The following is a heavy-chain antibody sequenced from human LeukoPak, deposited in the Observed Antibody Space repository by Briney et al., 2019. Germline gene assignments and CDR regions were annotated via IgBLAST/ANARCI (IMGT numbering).Heavy chain of an antibody. CDR3: ARANFLYCSSTSCLFDY. Sequence: GASVKVSCKASGYTFTDYYMHWVRLAPGQGLVWMGWINPNSGGTNYVQKFQGWVTMTRDTSINTAYMELSRLTSDDTAVYYCARANFLYCSSTSCLFDYWGQGTLVTVSP. CDR2: INPNSGGT. V-gene: IGHV1-2*04. J-gene: IGHJ4*02. CDR1: GYTFTDYY. D-gene: IGHD2-2*01.